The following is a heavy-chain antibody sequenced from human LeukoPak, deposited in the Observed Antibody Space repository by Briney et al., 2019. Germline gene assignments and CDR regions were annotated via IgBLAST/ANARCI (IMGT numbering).Heavy chain of an antibody. Sequence: GGSLRLSCAASGFTFSSYWMHWVRQAPGKGLVWVSRINSDGSNTSYADSVKGRFTISRDNAKNTLYLQMNSLRAEDTAVYYCATSEGPATAILLRLRYWGQGTLVTVSS. V-gene: IGHV3-74*01. CDR1: GFTFSSYW. CDR2: INSDGSNT. CDR3: ATSEGPATAILLRLRY. D-gene: IGHD2-2*02. J-gene: IGHJ4*02.